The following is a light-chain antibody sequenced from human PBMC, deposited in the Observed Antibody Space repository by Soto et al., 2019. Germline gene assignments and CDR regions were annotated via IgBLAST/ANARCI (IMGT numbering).Light chain of an antibody. V-gene: IGKV1-5*03. CDR1: QSVSRW. CDR3: QQYNDNCT. CDR2: KAS. J-gene: IGKJ1*01. Sequence: DIEMSQSPYTLSASVGDRVTITCRASQSVSRWLAWYQQKPGKAPKLLIYKASTLESGVPSRFSGSGSGTEFTLAISSLQPDDSATDYCQQYNDNCTFGQGTKVDIK.